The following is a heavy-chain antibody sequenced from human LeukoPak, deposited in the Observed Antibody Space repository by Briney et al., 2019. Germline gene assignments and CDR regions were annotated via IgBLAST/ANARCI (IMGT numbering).Heavy chain of an antibody. V-gene: IGHV1-2*02. J-gene: IGHJ5*02. CDR1: GYTFNSYY. Sequence: GASVKVSCKASGYTFNSYYIHWVRQAPGQGLEWMGWINPDSGGTNYAQQFQGRVTMTRDTSISTVYMDLSRLRSDDTAMYYCVREARAGNWFDPWGQGTLVIVSS. CDR3: VREARAGNWFDP. CDR2: INPDSGGT.